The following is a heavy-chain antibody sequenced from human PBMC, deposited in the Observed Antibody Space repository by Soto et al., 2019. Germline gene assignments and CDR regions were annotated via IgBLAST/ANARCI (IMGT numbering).Heavy chain of an antibody. D-gene: IGHD2-21*02. Sequence: GSLRLSCAASGFTFSSYAMNWVRQAPGKGLEWVSSISSSSTYIYYADSVKGRFTISRDNAKNSLYLQMNSLRAEDTAVYYCARVTGGDCCNFDYWGQGTLVTVSS. CDR3: ARVTGGDCCNFDY. CDR2: ISSSSTYI. V-gene: IGHV3-21*01. J-gene: IGHJ4*02. CDR1: GFTFSSYA.